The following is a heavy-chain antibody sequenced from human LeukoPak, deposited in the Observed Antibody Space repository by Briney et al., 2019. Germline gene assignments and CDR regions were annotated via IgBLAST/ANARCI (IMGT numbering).Heavy chain of an antibody. D-gene: IGHD6-6*01. J-gene: IGHJ4*02. CDR3: AKEASSSFDY. V-gene: IGHV3-23*01. Sequence: GGSLRLSCAASGFTFSSYAMNWVRQAPGKGLEWVSGISNSGGSTYYADSVKGRFTISRDNSKNTLYLQMNSLRAEDTAVYYGAKEASSSFDYWGQGTLVTVSS. CDR1: GFTFSSYA. CDR2: ISNSGGST.